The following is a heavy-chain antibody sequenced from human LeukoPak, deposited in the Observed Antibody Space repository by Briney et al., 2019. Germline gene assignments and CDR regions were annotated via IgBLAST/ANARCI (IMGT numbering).Heavy chain of an antibody. V-gene: IGHV1-69*13. CDR1: GGTFSSYA. D-gene: IGHD3-9*01. CDR3: ARDPRSLRYFDWSYFDY. Sequence: SVKVSCKASGGTFSSYAISWVRQASGQGLEWMGGIIPIFGTANYAQKFQGRVTITADESTSTAYMELSSLRSEDTAVYYCARDPRSLRYFDWSYFDYWGQGTLVTVSS. J-gene: IGHJ4*02. CDR2: IIPIFGTA.